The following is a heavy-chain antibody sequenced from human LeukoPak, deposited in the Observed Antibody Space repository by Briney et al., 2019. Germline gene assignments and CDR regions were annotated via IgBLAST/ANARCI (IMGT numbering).Heavy chain of an antibody. J-gene: IGHJ4*02. CDR2: INHSGST. CDR3: ARGRSALVVRGVKAFDY. Sequence: SETLSLTCAVYGGSFSGYYWSWIRQPPGKGLEWIGEINHSGSTNYNPSLKSRVTISVDTSKNQFSLKLSSVTAADTAVYYCARGRSALVVRGVKAFDYWGQGTLVTVSS. D-gene: IGHD3-10*01. V-gene: IGHV4-34*01. CDR1: GGSFSGYY.